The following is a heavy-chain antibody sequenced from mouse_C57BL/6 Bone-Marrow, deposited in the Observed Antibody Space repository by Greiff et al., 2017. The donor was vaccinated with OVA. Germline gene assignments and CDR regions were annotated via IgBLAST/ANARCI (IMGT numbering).Heavy chain of an antibody. V-gene: IGHV5-17*01. D-gene: IGHD1-1*01. CDR2: ISSGSSTI. J-gene: IGHJ2*01. CDR3: AKTRYYGSSSLFDY. Sequence: DVMLVESGGGLVKPGGSLKLSCAASGFTFSDYGMHWVRQAPEKGLEWVAYISSGSSTIYYADTVKGRFTISRDNAKNTLFLQMTSLRSEDTAMYYCAKTRYYGSSSLFDYWGQGTTLTVSS. CDR1: GFTFSDYG.